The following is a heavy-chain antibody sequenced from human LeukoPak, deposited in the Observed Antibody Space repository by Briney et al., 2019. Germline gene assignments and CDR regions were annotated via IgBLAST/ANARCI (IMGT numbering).Heavy chain of an antibody. V-gene: IGHV3-30-3*01. D-gene: IGHD6-19*01. CDR3: ARVLYTSGWFGTFAY. CDR2: ISYDGSKK. CDR1: GFTFSSYA. J-gene: IGHJ4*02. Sequence: QPGRSLRLSCVASGFTFSSYALHWVRQAPGKGLEWVAVISYDGSKKYYADSVKGRFTISRDSSKNTLYLEMSSLRADDTAVYYCARVLYTSGWFGTFAYWGQGTLVTVSS.